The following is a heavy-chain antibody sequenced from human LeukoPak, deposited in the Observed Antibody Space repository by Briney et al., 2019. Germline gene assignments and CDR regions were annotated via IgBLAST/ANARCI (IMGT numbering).Heavy chain of an antibody. CDR1: GFTFDDYA. CDR3: ARDTPLDY. V-gene: IGHV3-9*03. J-gene: IGHJ4*02. CDR2: ISWNSGSI. Sequence: PGGSLRLSCAASGFTFDDYAMHWVRQAPGKGLEWVSGISWNSGSIGYADSVKGRFTISRDNAKNSLYLQMNSLRADDMALYYCARDTPLDYWGQGTLVTVSS.